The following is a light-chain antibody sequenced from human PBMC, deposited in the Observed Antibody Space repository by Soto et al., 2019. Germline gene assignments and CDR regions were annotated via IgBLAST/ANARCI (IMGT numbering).Light chain of an antibody. Sequence: QPVLTQPPSASGTPGQRVTISCSGSSSNIGSNYVYWYQQLPGTAPKLLIYRNNQRPSGVPDRFSGSKSGTSASLAISGLRSEDEADYYCEAWDDSLSGYVVFGGGTKLTVL. CDR2: RNN. J-gene: IGLJ2*01. CDR1: SSNIGSNY. CDR3: EAWDDSLSGYVV. V-gene: IGLV1-47*01.